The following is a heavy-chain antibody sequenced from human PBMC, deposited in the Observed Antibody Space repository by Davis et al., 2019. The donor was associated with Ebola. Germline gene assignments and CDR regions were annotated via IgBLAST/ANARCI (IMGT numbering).Heavy chain of an antibody. CDR1: GYTFTSYG. D-gene: IGHD2-21*01. J-gene: IGHJ4*02. CDR3: ARSPLTSQVVLVAIARNFFEF. Sequence: ASVKVSCKASGYTFTSYGISWVRQAPGQGLEWMGWISAYNGNTNYAEKLQGRVTMTTDTSTSTAYMELRSIRSDDTAVYYCARSPLTSQVVLVAIARNFFEFWGQGTLVTVSS. CDR2: ISAYNGNT. V-gene: IGHV1-18*01.